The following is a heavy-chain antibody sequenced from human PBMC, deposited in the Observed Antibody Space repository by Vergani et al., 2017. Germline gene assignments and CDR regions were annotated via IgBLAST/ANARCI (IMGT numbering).Heavy chain of an antibody. Sequence: QVQLVQSGAEVKKPGASVKVSCKASGYTFTSYRITWVRQAPGQGLEWMGGFDPEDGETIYAQKFQGRVTMTEDTSTDTAYMELSSLRSEDTAVYYCATVWSAAAGTPPHFDYWGQGTLVTVSS. CDR3: ATVWSAAAGTPPHFDY. V-gene: IGHV1-24*01. CDR1: GYTFTSYR. CDR2: FDPEDGET. D-gene: IGHD6-13*01. J-gene: IGHJ4*02.